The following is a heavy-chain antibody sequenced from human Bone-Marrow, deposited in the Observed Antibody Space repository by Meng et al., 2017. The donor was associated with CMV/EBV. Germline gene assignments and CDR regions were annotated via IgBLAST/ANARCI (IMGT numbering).Heavy chain of an antibody. CDR1: GFTFSGYA. D-gene: IGHD6-19*01. J-gene: IGHJ4*02. CDR2: ISGSGGST. Sequence: ASGFTFSGYAMSWVRQAPGKGLEWVSAISGSGGSTYYADSVKGRFTISRDNSKNTLYLQMNSLRAEDTAVYYCARGGKWLAPGFCAYWGQGTLVTVSS. CDR3: ARGGKWLAPGFCAY. V-gene: IGHV3-23*01.